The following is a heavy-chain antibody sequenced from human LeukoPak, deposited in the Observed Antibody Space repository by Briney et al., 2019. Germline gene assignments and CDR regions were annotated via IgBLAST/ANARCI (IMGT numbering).Heavy chain of an antibody. V-gene: IGHV4-59*01. J-gene: IGHJ3*02. CDR2: FYYSGST. Sequence: SETLSLTCTVSGGSISSYYWSWIRQPPGKGLEWIGYFYYSGSTNYNPSLKSRVTISVDTSKNQFSLKLSSVTAADTAVYYCASGPGVYYYDSRKRGAFDIWGQGTMVTVSS. CDR1: GGSISSYY. CDR3: ASGPGVYYYDSRKRGAFDI. D-gene: IGHD3-22*01.